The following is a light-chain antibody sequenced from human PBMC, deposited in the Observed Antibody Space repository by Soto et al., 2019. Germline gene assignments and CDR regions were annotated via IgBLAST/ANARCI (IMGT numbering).Light chain of an antibody. Sequence: DTQMTQSPSTLSASVGDRVTSTCRASQSISNWLAWYQQKPGKAPKLLIYKASDLESGVPSRFSGSGSGTEFTLTISSLQPDDFGSYYCQQYNIFPHTFVQGTKLEI. V-gene: IGKV1-5*03. CDR2: KAS. J-gene: IGKJ2*01. CDR1: QSISNW. CDR3: QQYNIFPHT.